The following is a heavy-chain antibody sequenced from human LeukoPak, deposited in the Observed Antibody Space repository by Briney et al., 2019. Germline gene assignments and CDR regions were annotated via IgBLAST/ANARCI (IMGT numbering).Heavy chain of an antibody. Sequence: GGSLRLSCAASGFTFSSYAMSWVRQAPGKGLEWVSAISGSGGSTYYADSVKGRFTISRDNSKNTLYLQMNSLRAEDTAVYYCVKEMGRRIIMVRGLVVFDIWGQGTMVTVSA. V-gene: IGHV3-23*01. J-gene: IGHJ3*02. CDR2: ISGSGGST. CDR3: VKEMGRRIIMVRGLVVFDI. CDR1: GFTFSSYA. D-gene: IGHD3-10*01.